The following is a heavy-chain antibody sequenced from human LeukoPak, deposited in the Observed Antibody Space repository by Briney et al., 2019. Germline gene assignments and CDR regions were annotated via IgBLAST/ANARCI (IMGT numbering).Heavy chain of an antibody. Sequence: ASETLSLTCTVSGGSLINYYWSWIRQPPGKGLEWIGFIYYSGGTNYNPSLKSRVTISVDTSKIQFSLKLTSVTAADTAVYYCTRLTAYFDLWGRGTLLTVSS. CDR3: TRLTAYFDL. CDR1: GGSLINYY. V-gene: IGHV4-59*08. CDR2: IYYSGGT. J-gene: IGHJ2*01.